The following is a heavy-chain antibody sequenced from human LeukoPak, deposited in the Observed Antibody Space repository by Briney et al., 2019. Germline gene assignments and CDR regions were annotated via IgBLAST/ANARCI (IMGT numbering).Heavy chain of an antibody. D-gene: IGHD3-3*01. CDR2: INPSGGST. V-gene: IGHV1-46*01. CDR1: GYTFTSYY. Sequence: ASVKVSCKASGYTFTSYYMHWVRQAPGQGLEWMGIINPSGGSTSYAQKFQGRVTMTRDTSTSTVYMELSRLRSEDTAVYYCARGSASHASVLRFLPVGYWGQGTLVTVSS. J-gene: IGHJ4*02. CDR3: ARGSASHASVLRFLPVGY.